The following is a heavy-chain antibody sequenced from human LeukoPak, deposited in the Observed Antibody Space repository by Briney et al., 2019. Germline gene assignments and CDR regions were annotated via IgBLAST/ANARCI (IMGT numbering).Heavy chain of an antibody. CDR2: IYYIVST. CDR3: ESDRPAAGTFSLDYYGMDV. D-gene: IGHD6-13*01. J-gene: IGHJ6*01. V-gene: IGHV4-59*01. CDR1: VVPISSFC. Sequence: SETLSLTCTVSVVPISSFCCGWVWQPPGKGLEWIGYIYYIVSTNYNPSLKSLVTISVDTSKNQFTLKLSSVTAADTAVYYCESDRPAAGTFSLDYYGMDVWGQGATVTVSS.